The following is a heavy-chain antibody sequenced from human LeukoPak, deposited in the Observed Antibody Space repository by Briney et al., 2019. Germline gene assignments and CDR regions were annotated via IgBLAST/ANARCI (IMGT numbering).Heavy chain of an antibody. CDR1: GFTFSSYI. CDR2: ISSSSYI. V-gene: IGHV3-21*01. Sequence: GGALRLSCAASGFTFSSYIMSWVRQAPGKGLEWVSSISSSSYIYYADSVKGRFTISRDNAKNSLYLQMNSLRAEDTAVYYCAREGDGALTYDYWGQGTLVTVSS. D-gene: IGHD1-14*01. CDR3: AREGDGALTYDY. J-gene: IGHJ4*02.